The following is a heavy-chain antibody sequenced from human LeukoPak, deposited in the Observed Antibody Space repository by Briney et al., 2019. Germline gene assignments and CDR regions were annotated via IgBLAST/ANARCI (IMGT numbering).Heavy chain of an antibody. CDR2: ISAYNGNT. V-gene: IGHV1-18*01. CDR3: ARDPPFKDSGIYIDAFDI. J-gene: IGHJ3*02. CDR1: GYTFTSYG. Sequence: ASVKVSCKASGYTFTSYGISWVRQAPGQGLEWMGWISAYNGNTNYAQKLQGRVTMNTDTSTSTDYMEMRRVRDDDTAVYYCARDPPFKDSGIYIDAFDIWGQGTMVTVSS. D-gene: IGHD1-26*01.